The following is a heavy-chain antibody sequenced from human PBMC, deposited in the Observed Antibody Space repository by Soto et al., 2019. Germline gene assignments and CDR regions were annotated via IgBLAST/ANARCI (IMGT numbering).Heavy chain of an antibody. CDR3: AVYGYGVSAAAY. D-gene: IGHD4-17*01. CDR2: INQDGSER. V-gene: IGHV3-7*03. Sequence: GGSLRLSCAGSGLTFRNDWLSWVRQAPGKGLEWVANINQDGSERYYVDSVRGRFTISRDNVENSLYLQLNSLRPEDTAVYYCAVYGYGVSAAAYWSQGTLVTVS. J-gene: IGHJ4*02. CDR1: GLTFRNDW.